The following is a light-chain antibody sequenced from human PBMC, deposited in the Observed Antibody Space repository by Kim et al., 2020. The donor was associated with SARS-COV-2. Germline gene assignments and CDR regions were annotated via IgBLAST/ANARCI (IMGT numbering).Light chain of an antibody. CDR2: QDS. CDR1: KLGDKY. V-gene: IGLV3-1*01. J-gene: IGLJ1*01. CDR3: QAWDSSANYV. Sequence: VSPGQTASITCSGDKLGDKYACWYQQKPGQSPVLVIYQDSKRPSGIPERFSGSNSGNTATLTISGTQAMDEADYYCQAWDSSANYVFGTGTKVTVL.